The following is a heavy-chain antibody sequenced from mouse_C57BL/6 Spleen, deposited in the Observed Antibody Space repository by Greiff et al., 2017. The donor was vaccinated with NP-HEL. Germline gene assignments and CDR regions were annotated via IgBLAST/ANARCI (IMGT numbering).Heavy chain of an antibody. CDR2: IRNKANGYTT. Sequence: EVQGVESGGGLVQPGGSLSLSCAASGFTFTDYYMSWVRQPPGKALEWLGFIRNKANGYTTEYSASVKGRFTISRDNPQSILYLQMNALRAEDSATYYCSRYDYDGFAYWGQGTLVTVSA. CDR1: GFTFTDYY. J-gene: IGHJ3*01. CDR3: SRYDYDGFAY. V-gene: IGHV7-3*01. D-gene: IGHD2-4*01.